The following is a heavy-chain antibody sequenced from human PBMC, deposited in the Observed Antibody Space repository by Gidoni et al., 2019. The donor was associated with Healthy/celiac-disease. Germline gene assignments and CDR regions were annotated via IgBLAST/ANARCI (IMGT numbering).Heavy chain of an antibody. D-gene: IGHD3-10*01. CDR3: ARVGWAGKNFDY. CDR1: GGSISSGGYY. J-gene: IGHJ4*02. V-gene: IGHV4-31*03. CDR2: IYYSGNT. Sequence: QVQLQESGPGLVKPSPTLSLTCTVSGGSISSGGYYWSWIRQHPGKGLEWIGYIYYSGNTYYNPSLKSRVIISVDTSKNQFSLKLTSVTAADTAVYYCARVGWAGKNFDYWGQGTLVTVSS.